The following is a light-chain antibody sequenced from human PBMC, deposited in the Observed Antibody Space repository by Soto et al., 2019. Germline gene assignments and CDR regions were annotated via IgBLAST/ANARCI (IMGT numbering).Light chain of an antibody. CDR1: QSVGSSY. Sequence: EIVLTQSPGTLSLYSGERATLSCRASQSVGSSYLAWYQQKPGQAPRLLIYGASSRATGIPDRFSVSGSGTDFTLTITRRESVDVAVYFFQRFGSPPWTFGQGTSVDIK. V-gene: IGKV3-20*01. J-gene: IGKJ1*01. CDR2: GAS. CDR3: QRFGSPPWT.